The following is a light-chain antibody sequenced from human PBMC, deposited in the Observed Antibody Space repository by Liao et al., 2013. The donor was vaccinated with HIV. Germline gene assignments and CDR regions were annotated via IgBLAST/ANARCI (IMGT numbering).Light chain of an antibody. J-gene: IGLJ2*01. CDR2: QNN. Sequence: SYELTQPPSVSVSPGQTTSITCSGDKLGNRYVSWYQQKSGQSPLLIIYQNNKRPSGIPERFSGSNSGNTATLTISGTQATDEADYFCQAWDIGTRVVFGGGTTLSVL. CDR1: KLGNRY. CDR3: QAWDIGTRVV. V-gene: IGLV3-1*01.